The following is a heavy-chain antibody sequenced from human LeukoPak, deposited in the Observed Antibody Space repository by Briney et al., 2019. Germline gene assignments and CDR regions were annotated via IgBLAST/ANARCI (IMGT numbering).Heavy chain of an antibody. CDR1: GGSFTSNAYC. V-gene: IGHV4-39*01. Sequence: PPETLSLSRTDSGGSFTSNAYCSGWIRQPPGKGLEWIGSIYNTGSTSYNPSLKSRVTISVDTSRNQFSLNLNSVTAADTAVFYCTRHIPQWLAPDSFDLCGQGTMVTVSS. D-gene: IGHD6-19*01. J-gene: IGHJ3*01. CDR3: TRHIPQWLAPDSFDL. CDR2: IYNTGST.